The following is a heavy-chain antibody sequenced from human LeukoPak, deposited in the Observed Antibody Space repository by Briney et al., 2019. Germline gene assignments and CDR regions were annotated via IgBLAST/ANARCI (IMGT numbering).Heavy chain of an antibody. V-gene: IGHV4-61*02. CDR3: ARVGYCSGGSCYSAYYYYYYMDV. J-gene: IGHJ6*03. CDR2: IYTSGST. Sequence: PSETLSLTCTVSGGSISSGSYYWSWIRQPAGKGLEWIGRIYTSGSTNYNPSLKSRVTISVDTSKNQFSPKLSSVTAADTAVYYCARVGYCSGGSCYSAYYYYYYMDVWGKGTTVTVSS. D-gene: IGHD2-15*01. CDR1: GGSISSGSYY.